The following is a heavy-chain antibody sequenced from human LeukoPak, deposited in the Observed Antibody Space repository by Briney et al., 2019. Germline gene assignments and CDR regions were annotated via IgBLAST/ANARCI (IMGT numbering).Heavy chain of an antibody. CDR3: KSPLLTGYSDH. Sequence: PGASLRLSCAASGFTFSSYAMSWVRQAPGKGLEWVSAISGSGGSTYYADSVKGRFTISRDNSKNTLYLQMNSLRAEDTAVYYWKSPLLTGYSDHWGQGTLVTVSS. CDR1: GFTFSSYA. CDR2: ISGSGGST. V-gene: IGHV3-23*01. D-gene: IGHD3-9*01. J-gene: IGHJ5*02.